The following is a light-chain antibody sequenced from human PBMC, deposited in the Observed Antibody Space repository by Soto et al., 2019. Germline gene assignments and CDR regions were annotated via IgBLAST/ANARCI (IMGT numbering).Light chain of an antibody. CDR2: AAS. CDR1: QSISNN. V-gene: IGKV3-15*01. CDR3: QEYHDWPPST. Sequence: EIVMTQSPATLSVSPGERATLSCRASQSISNNVAWYQQNPGQAPRLLISAASTRATGIPARFSGSGSGTEFILTISSLQSEDFAVYYCQEYHDWPPSTFGQGTKLEIK. J-gene: IGKJ2*02.